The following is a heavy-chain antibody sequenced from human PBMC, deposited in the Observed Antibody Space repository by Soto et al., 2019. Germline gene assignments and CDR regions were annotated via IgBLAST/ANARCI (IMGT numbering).Heavy chain of an antibody. Sequence: PSETLSLTCTVSGGSISRYYWSWIRQPPGKGLEWIGYIYYSGSTNYNPSLKSRVTISVDTSKNQFSLELSSVTAADTAVYYCARDLWGYCGTDCYPLDVWGQGTTVTVSS. CDR3: ARDLWGYCGTDCYPLDV. J-gene: IGHJ6*02. V-gene: IGHV4-59*01. CDR2: IYYSGST. CDR1: GGSISRYY. D-gene: IGHD2-21*02.